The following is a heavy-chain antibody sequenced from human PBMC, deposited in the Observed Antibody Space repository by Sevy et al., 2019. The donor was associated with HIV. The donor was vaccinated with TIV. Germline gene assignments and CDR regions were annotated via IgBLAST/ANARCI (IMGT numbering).Heavy chain of an antibody. CDR1: GYTLTELS. CDR2: FDPEDGET. Sequence: ASVKVSCKVSGYTLTELSMHWVRQAPGKGLEWMGGFDPEDGETVYAQKFQGRVTMTEDTSTDTANMELSGLGSEDTAVYYCSTLEGIEYYFDYWGQGTLVTVSS. J-gene: IGHJ4*02. V-gene: IGHV1-24*01. CDR3: STLEGIEYYFDY.